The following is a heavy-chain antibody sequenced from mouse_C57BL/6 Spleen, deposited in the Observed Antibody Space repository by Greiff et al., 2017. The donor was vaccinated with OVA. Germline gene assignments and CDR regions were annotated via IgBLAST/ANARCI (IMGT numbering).Heavy chain of an antibody. CDR3: ARKGSRNYFDY. J-gene: IGHJ2*01. CDR1: GYTFTSYW. CDR2: IDPADSYT. Sequence: QVQLQQPGAELVMPGASVKLSCKASGYTFTSYWMHWVKQRPGQGLEWIGEIDPADSYTNYNQKFKGKTTLTVDKSASTAYMQLSRLTSEDAADYYCARKGSRNYFDYWGQGTTLTVSS. D-gene: IGHD1-1*01. V-gene: IGHV1-69*01.